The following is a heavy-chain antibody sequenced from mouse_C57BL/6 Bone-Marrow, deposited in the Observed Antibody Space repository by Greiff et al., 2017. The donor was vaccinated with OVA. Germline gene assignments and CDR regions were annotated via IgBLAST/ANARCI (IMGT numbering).Heavy chain of an antibody. D-gene: IGHD2-3*01. CDR2: ISDGGSYT. CDR3: ARSRWLLRRGYYYAMDY. V-gene: IGHV5-4*01. Sequence: EVQLVESGGGLVKPGGSLKLSCAASGFTFSSYAMSWVRQTPEKRLEWVATISDGGSYTYYPDNVKGRFTISRDNAKNNLYLQMSHLKSEDTAMYYCARSRWLLRRGYYYAMDYWGQGTSVTVSS. J-gene: IGHJ4*01. CDR1: GFTFSSYA.